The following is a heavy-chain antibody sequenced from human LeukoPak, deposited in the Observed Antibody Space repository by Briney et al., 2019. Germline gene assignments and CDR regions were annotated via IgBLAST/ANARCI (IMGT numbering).Heavy chain of an antibody. V-gene: IGHV3-53*01. J-gene: IGHJ5*02. CDR2: IYSGGTT. CDR3: ARGLAGSSYRFDA. D-gene: IGHD6-6*01. Sequence: GGSLRLSCAASGFSLSTFAMHWVRQAPGKGLEWVSVIYSGGTTYYADSVKGRFTISRDNSKNTLYLQMNSLRAEDTAVYYCARGLAGSSYRFDAWGQGTLVTVSS. CDR1: GFSLSTFA.